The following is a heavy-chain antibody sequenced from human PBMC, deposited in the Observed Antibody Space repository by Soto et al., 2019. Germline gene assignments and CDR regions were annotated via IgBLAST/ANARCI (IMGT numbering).Heavy chain of an antibody. J-gene: IGHJ4*02. CDR3: ARAAWSDEGWDH. CDR1: GFTFSSYW. D-gene: IGHD1-26*01. V-gene: IGHV3-74*01. CDR2: INSDGSST. Sequence: GGSLRLSCAASGFTFSSYWMHWVRQAPGKGLVWVSRINSDGSSTSYADSVKGRLTVSRDDAKNSLFLQMDSLRAEDTALYYCARAAWSDEGWDHWGQGILVTVSS.